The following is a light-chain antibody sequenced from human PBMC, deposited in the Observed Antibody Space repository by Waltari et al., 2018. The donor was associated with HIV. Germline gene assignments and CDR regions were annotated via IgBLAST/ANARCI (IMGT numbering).Light chain of an antibody. V-gene: IGLV1-44*01. Sequence: QSVLTQPPSASGTPGQTVTISCSGSISNPRSKPETWYQQLPGTAPKPLIYTTNQRPSGGPDRFSGSKSGASASLAISGLQSDDEADYYCAKWDDSLNGPVFGGGTKLTVL. CDR3: AKWDDSLNGPV. J-gene: IGLJ3*02. CDR2: TTN. CDR1: ISNPRSKP.